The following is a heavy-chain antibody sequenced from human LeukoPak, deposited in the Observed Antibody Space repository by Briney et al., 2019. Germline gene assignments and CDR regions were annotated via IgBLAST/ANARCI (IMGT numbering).Heavy chain of an antibody. CDR1: GFTSSSYA. Sequence: PGGSLRLSSAASGFTSSSYAMSWVRQAPGKGLEWVSAISGSGGSTYYADSVKGRFTISRDNSKNTLYLQMNSLRAEDTAVYYCAKVRIAVAGLNDYWGQGTLVTVSS. J-gene: IGHJ4*02. D-gene: IGHD6-19*01. V-gene: IGHV3-23*01. CDR3: AKVRIAVAGLNDY. CDR2: ISGSGGST.